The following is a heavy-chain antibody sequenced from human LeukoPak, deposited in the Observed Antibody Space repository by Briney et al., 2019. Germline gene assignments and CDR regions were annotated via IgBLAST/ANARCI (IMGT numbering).Heavy chain of an antibody. V-gene: IGHV1-2*02. CDR2: INTNSGGT. Sequence: ASVKVSCKASGYTFTSYGISWVRQAPGQGLEWMGWINTNSGGTNYAQKFQGRVTMTRDTSISTAYMERSRLRSDDTAVYYCAGGAIAVAGTLLRWGQGTLVTVSS. CDR1: GYTFTSYG. J-gene: IGHJ4*02. CDR3: AGGAIAVAGTLLR. D-gene: IGHD6-19*01.